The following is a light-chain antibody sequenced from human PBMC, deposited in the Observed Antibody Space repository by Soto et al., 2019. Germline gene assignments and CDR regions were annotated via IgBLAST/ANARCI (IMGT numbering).Light chain of an antibody. J-gene: IGLJ1*01. CDR3: CSYAGSYTFYV. V-gene: IGLV2-11*01. CDR2: DVS. Sequence: QSALTQPRSVSGSPGQSVTISCTGTSSDVGGYNYVSWYQQHPGKAPKLMIYDVSKRPSGVPDRFSGSKSGNTASLTISGLQAEDEAYYYCCSYAGSYTFYVFGTG. CDR1: SSDVGGYNY.